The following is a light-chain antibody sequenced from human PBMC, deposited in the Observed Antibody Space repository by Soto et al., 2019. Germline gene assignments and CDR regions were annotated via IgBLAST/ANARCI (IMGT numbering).Light chain of an antibody. Sequence: DIPMTQSPSSLSAPVGDRVTITCRASQSISSYLNWYQQKPGKAPKLLIYAASSLQSGVPARYSGSGSGTDFTLTISSLEPEDFATYYCQQSYSTPYTFGQGTKLETK. V-gene: IGKV1-39*01. CDR2: AAS. CDR3: QQSYSTPYT. CDR1: QSISSY. J-gene: IGKJ2*01.